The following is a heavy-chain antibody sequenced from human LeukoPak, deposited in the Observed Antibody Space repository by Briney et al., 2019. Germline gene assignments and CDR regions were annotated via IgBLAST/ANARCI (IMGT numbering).Heavy chain of an antibody. CDR3: AKGLNPYFTTGYDY. CDR1: GFTFDDYA. CDR2: ISWNSGSI. D-gene: IGHD1-1*01. Sequence: GRSLRLSCAASGFTFDDYAMHWVRQAPGKGLEWVSGISWNSGSIGYADSVKGRFTISRDNAKNSLYLQMNSLRAEDTALYYCAKGLNPYFTTGYDYWGRGTLVTVSS. J-gene: IGHJ4*02. V-gene: IGHV3-9*01.